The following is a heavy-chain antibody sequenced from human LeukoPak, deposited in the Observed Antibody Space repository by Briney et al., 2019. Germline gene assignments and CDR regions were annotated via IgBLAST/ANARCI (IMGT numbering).Heavy chain of an antibody. Sequence: GGSLRLSCAASGFTFSSYWMSWVRQAPGKGLEWVANIKQDGSEKYYVDSVKGRFTISRDNAKNSLYLQMNSLRAEDTAVYYCARALDGYNYGGGDYWGQGTLVTVSS. D-gene: IGHD5-24*01. CDR1: GFTFSSYW. J-gene: IGHJ4*02. CDR2: IKQDGSEK. V-gene: IGHV3-7*01. CDR3: ARALDGYNYGGGDY.